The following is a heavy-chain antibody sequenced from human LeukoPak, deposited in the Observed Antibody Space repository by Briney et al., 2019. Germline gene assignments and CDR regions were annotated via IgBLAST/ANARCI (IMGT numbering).Heavy chain of an antibody. V-gene: IGHV3-23*01. CDR1: GFTFSSYA. CDR3: ATGGFYYDSAQVDY. Sequence: GGSLRLSCAASGFTFSSYAMSWVRQAPGKGLEWVSAISASGGSTYYADSVKGRFTISRDNSKNTLYLQMNSLRAEDTAVYYCATGGFYYDSAQVDYWGQGTLVTVSS. D-gene: IGHD3-22*01. CDR2: ISASGGST. J-gene: IGHJ4*02.